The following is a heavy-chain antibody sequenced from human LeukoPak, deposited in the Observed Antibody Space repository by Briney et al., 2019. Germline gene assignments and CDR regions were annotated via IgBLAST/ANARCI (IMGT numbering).Heavy chain of an antibody. CDR2: ISAYNGNT. D-gene: IGHD6-13*01. J-gene: IGHJ6*02. V-gene: IGHV1-18*01. CDR3: ARDGQQQLVLYYYYYGMDV. CDR1: GYTFTSYG. Sequence: ASVKVSCKASGYTFTSYGISWVRQAPEQGLEWMGWISAYNGNTNYAQKLQGRVTMTTDTSTSTAYMELRSLRSDDTAVYYCARDGQQQLVLYYYYYGMDVWGQGTTVTVSS.